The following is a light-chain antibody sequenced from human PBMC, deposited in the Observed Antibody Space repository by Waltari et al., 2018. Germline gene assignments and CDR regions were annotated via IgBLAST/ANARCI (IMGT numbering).Light chain of an antibody. J-gene: IGLJ1*01. CDR3: SSYAGSNNLV. CDR1: SSDIGGSDY. V-gene: IGLV2-8*01. CDR2: EVS. Sequence: QSALTQPPSASGSPGQSVTISCTGTSSDIGGSDYVSWYRQHPGKGPKLLIYEVSKRPSGVPNRFSGSKSGNTASLTVSGLQAEDEADYYCSSYAGSNNLVFGSGTKVTVL.